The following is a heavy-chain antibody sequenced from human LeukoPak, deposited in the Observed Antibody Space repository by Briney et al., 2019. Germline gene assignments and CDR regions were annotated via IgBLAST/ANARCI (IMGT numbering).Heavy chain of an antibody. J-gene: IGHJ3*02. V-gene: IGHV3-21*01. Sequence: GGSLRLSCAASGFTFSSYSMNWVRQAPGKGLEWVSSISSSSSYIYYADSVKGRFTISRDNAKNSLYLQMNSLRAEDTAVYYCATYVGYCSGGSCNKGGAFDIWGQGTMVTVSS. CDR2: ISSSSSYI. CDR3: ATYVGYCSGGSCNKGGAFDI. CDR1: GFTFSSYS. D-gene: IGHD2-15*01.